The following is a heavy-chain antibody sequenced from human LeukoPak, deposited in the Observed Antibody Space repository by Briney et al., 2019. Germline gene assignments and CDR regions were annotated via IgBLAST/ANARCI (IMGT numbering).Heavy chain of an antibody. CDR1: GGSISSYF. CDR2: LYYSGST. Sequence: PSETLSLACTVSGGSISSYFWSWIRQPPGKGLEWIGYLYYSGSTNYNPSLKSRVTISVDTSKNQFSLKLSSVTAADTAVYYCASARLGSGLEGAFDIWGQGTMVTVSS. CDR3: ASARLGSGLEGAFDI. V-gene: IGHV4-59*01. D-gene: IGHD6-25*01. J-gene: IGHJ3*02.